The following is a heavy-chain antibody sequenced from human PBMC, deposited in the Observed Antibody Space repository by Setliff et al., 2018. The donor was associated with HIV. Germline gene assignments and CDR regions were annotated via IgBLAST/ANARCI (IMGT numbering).Heavy chain of an antibody. Sequence: SETLSLTCTLSGASLSRSTYYWGWIRQPPGKGLEWIGTMYSSGTTYYNPSLKSRVPISVETAKNQFSLRLTSVTAADTAVYYCARGPAGDYDYVWGSYRYYYYYYMDVWGKGTTVTVSS. CDR3: ARGPAGDYDYVWGSYRYYYYYYMDV. V-gene: IGHV4-39*07. CDR1: GASLSRSTYY. J-gene: IGHJ6*03. D-gene: IGHD3-16*02. CDR2: MYSSGTT.